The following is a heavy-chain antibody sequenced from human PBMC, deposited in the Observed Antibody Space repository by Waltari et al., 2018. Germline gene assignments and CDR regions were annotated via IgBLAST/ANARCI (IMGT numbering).Heavy chain of an antibody. CDR1: YWSISSRSYY. Sequence: QQESGPSLVKPSETLSLTCTVSYWSISSRSYYWGWIRLAPGQGLEWIGHIYYSGSSYHNPSLKSRITMSVDSSKNQFSLTLSSVTAADTAVYYCARVLIRTSGLNFDSWGQGSLVTVSS. D-gene: IGHD3-16*01. V-gene: IGHV4-39*07. CDR2: IYYSGSS. CDR3: ARVLIRTSGLNFDS. J-gene: IGHJ4*02.